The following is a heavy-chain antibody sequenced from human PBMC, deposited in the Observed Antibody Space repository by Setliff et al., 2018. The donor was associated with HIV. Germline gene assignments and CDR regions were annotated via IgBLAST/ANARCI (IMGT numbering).Heavy chain of an antibody. CDR3: ARVTGMTTYAFDI. J-gene: IGHJ3*02. V-gene: IGHV1-3*01. CDR1: GYTFTTYG. CDR2: INAGNGNT. D-gene: IGHD3-16*01. Sequence: ASVKVSCKASGYTFTTYGMHWVRQAPGQRLEWMAWINAGNGNTKYSQKFQGRVTITGDTSASTVHMELSSLRSDDTAVYYCARVTGMTTYAFDIWGQGTMVTRLL.